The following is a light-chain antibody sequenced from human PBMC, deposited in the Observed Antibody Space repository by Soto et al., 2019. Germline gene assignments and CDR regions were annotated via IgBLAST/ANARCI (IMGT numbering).Light chain of an antibody. Sequence: EIVMTQSPATLSVSPGDGATLSCKASQNVYNNLAWYQQRPGQPPRLLIYDASTRATGISARFSGSGYGTEFTLTISSLQSEDFAGYFCQQCRNWPLTFGGGTKVDIK. CDR2: DAS. CDR1: QNVYNN. CDR3: QQCRNWPLT. V-gene: IGKV3-15*01. J-gene: IGKJ4*01.